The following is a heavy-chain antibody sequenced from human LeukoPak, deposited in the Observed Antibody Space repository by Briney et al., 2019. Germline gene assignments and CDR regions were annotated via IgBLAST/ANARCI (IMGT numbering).Heavy chain of an antibody. Sequence: SETLSLTCTVSGGSISSSSYYWGWIRQPPGKGLEWIGSIYYSGGTYYNPSLKSRVTISVDTSKNQFSLKLSSVTAADTAVYYCDYGDYRGVDYWGQGTLVTVSS. CDR1: GGSISSSSYY. CDR3: DYGDYRGVDY. J-gene: IGHJ4*02. CDR2: IYYSGGT. V-gene: IGHV4-39*07. D-gene: IGHD4-17*01.